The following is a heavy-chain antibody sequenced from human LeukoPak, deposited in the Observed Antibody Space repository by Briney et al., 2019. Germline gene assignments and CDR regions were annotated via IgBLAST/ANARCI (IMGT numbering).Heavy chain of an antibody. J-gene: IGHJ4*02. V-gene: IGHV3-53*01. D-gene: IGHD6-19*01. Sequence: SGGSLRLSCAASGFTVSSNYMSWVRQAPGKGLEWVSVIYSGGSTYYADSVKGRFTISRDNSKNTLYLQMNSLRAEDTAVYYCARAPSGSGWIDYFDYWGQGTLVTVSS. CDR2: IYSGGST. CDR1: GFTVSSNY. CDR3: ARAPSGSGWIDYFDY.